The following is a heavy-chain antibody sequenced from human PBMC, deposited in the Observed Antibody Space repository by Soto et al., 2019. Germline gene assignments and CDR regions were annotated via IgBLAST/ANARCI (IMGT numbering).Heavy chain of an antibody. Sequence: GGSLRLSCAASGFTFSSYSMNWVRQAPGKGLEWVSSISSSSSYIYYADSVKGRFTISRDNAKNSLYLQMNSLRAEDTAVYYCARDIVPAAMPWFDPWGQGTLVTVSS. V-gene: IGHV3-21*01. CDR1: GFTFSSYS. J-gene: IGHJ5*02. D-gene: IGHD2-2*01. CDR2: ISSSSSYI. CDR3: ARDIVPAAMPWFDP.